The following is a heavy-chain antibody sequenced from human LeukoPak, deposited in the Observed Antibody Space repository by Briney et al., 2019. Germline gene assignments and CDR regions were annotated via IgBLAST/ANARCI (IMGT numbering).Heavy chain of an antibody. D-gene: IGHD3-10*01. Sequence: SETLSLTCTVSDGSITNYDWSWVRQPPGKGLEFIGHVHYSGTANYNPSLRSRVTISIDTSKNQFSLKLSSVTAADTAVYYCAGLRDMVRGGYYYYLDVWGKGTTVTVSS. CDR3: AGLRDMVRGGYYYYLDV. J-gene: IGHJ6*03. V-gene: IGHV4-59*01. CDR1: DGSITNYD. CDR2: VHYSGTA.